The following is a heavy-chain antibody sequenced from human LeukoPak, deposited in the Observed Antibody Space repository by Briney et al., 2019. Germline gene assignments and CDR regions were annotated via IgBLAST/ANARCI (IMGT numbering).Heavy chain of an antibody. D-gene: IGHD3-10*01. CDR1: GYSFTSHW. J-gene: IGHJ4*02. Sequence: GEPLKISCKGSGYSFTSHWIGWVRQMPGKGLELMGIIYPGDSDTRYSPSFQGQVTISAEKSISTAYLQWSSLKASDTAMYYCARQKVTVVRGVIITEYFDYWGQGTLVTVSS. V-gene: IGHV5-51*01. CDR3: ARQKVTVVRGVIITEYFDY. CDR2: IYPGDSDT.